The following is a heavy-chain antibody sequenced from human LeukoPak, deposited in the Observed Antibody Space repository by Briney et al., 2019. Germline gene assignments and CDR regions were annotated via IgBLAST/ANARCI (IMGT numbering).Heavy chain of an antibody. D-gene: IGHD3-22*01. CDR2: ISGSGGST. Sequence: ETLSLTCAVYGGSFSGYYWSWIRQPPGKGLEWVSAISGSGGSTYYADSVKGRFTISRDNSKNTLYLQMNSLRAEDTALYYCAKSSYYDTSGSYREYYFDYWGQGALVTVSS. J-gene: IGHJ4*02. V-gene: IGHV3-23*01. CDR1: GGSFSGYY. CDR3: AKSSYYDTSGSYREYYFDY.